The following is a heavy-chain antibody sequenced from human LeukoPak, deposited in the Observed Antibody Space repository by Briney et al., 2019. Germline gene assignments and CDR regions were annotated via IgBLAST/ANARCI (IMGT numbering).Heavy chain of an antibody. CDR2: TNSDGSSA. D-gene: IGHD2-2*01. J-gene: IGHJ4*02. CDR1: GFTFSTYW. Sequence: PGGSLRLSCTASGFTFSTYWMHWVRQAPGRGLVWVSRTNSDGSSASYADSVKGRFTISRDNAKNTLYLQMNSLRAEDTALYYCVRADSTSSFDHWGQGTLVTVSS. CDR3: VRADSTSSFDH. V-gene: IGHV3-74*01.